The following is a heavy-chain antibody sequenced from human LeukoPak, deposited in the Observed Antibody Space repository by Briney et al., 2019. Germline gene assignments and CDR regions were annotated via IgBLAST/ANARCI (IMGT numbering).Heavy chain of an antibody. D-gene: IGHD3-10*01. CDR2: IYTSGST. CDR3: ARGSRLHPFYGSGSYQSH. CDR1: GGSISSYY. J-gene: IGHJ4*02. V-gene: IGHV4-4*07. Sequence: PPETLSLTCTVSGGSISSYYWSWIRQPAGEGLEWIGRIYTSGSTNYNASLKRRVTMSVDTSKNQFSLKLSSVTAADTAVYYCARGSRLHPFYGSGSYQSHWGQGTLVTVSS.